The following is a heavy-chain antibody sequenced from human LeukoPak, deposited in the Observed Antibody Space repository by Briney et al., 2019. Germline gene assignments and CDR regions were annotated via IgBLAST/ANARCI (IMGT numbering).Heavy chain of an antibody. J-gene: IGHJ5*02. V-gene: IGHV4-59*12. CDR2: TYYSGST. D-gene: IGHD1-7*01. Sequence: PSETLSLTCTVSGGHISTYYWSWIRQAPGKGLEWIGYTYYSGSTKYNPSLKSRVTISVDTSKNQFSLKLSSVTAADTAVYYCARGNYVDWFDPWGQGTQVTVSS. CDR3: ARGNYVDWFDP. CDR1: GGHISTYY.